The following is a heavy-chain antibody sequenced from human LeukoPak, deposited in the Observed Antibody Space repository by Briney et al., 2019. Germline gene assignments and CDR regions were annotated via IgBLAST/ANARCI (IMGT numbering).Heavy chain of an antibody. J-gene: IGHJ4*02. CDR1: GFTFSSYA. CDR3: AKDRGIISDY. CDR2: LSDSGTST. D-gene: IGHD3-10*01. V-gene: IGHV3-23*01. Sequence: ARGSLRLSCAASGFTFSSYAMSWVRQAPGKGLEWISTLSDSGTSTYYADSVKGRFTISRDNSKNTLYLQMNSLRAEDTAVYYCAKDRGIISDYWGQGTLVTVSS.